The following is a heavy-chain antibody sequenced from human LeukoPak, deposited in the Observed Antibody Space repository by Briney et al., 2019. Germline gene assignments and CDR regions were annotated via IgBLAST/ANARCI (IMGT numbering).Heavy chain of an antibody. J-gene: IGHJ4*02. CDR2: IRSKANSYAT. CDR1: GFTFSGSA. CDR3: TRQAAYYYDSSGYYYPYFDY. V-gene: IGHV3-73*01. Sequence: GGSLKLSCAASGFTFSGSAMHWVRQASGKGLEWVGRIRSKANSYATAYAASVKGRFTISRDDSKNTAYLQMNSLKTEDTAVYYCTRQAAYYYDSSGYYYPYFDYWGQGTLVTVSS. D-gene: IGHD3-22*01.